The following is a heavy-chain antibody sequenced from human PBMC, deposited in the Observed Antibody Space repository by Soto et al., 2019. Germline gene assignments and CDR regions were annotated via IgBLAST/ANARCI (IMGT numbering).Heavy chain of an antibody. V-gene: IGHV3-48*04. CDR3: ARGGYYYDSSGSENFDI. CDR1: GFTFSSYS. J-gene: IGHJ3*02. D-gene: IGHD3-22*01. CDR2: ISSSSSTI. Sequence: GGSLRLSCAASGFTFSSYSMNWVRQAPGKGLEWVSYISSSSSTIYYADSVKGRFTISRDNAKNSLYLQMDSLRAEDTGVYYSARGGYYYDSSGSENFDIWGEGTIVTVSS.